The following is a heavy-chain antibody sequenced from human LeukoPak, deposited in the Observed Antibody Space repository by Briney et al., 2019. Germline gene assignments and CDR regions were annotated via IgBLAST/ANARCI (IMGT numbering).Heavy chain of an antibody. D-gene: IGHD2-2*01. CDR2: INHSGST. V-gene: IGHV4-34*01. Sequence: SETLSLTCAAYGGSFSGYYWSWIRQPPGKGLEWIGEINHSGSTNYNPSLKSRVTISVDTSKNQFSLKLSSVTAADTAVYYCARGRGYCSSTSCYRLSYYYYCMDVWGKGTTVTVSS. CDR3: ARGRGYCSSTSCYRLSYYYYCMDV. CDR1: GGSFSGYY. J-gene: IGHJ6*04.